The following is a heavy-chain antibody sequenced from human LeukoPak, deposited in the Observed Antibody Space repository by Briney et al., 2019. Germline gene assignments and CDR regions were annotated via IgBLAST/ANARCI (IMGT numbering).Heavy chain of an antibody. D-gene: IGHD4-17*01. CDR1: GASIRSHF. Sequence: SETLSLTCIVSGASIRSHFWSWIRRPPGKALEWIGYMYNSGRTNYNPSLKSRVTISVDTSKNQFSLELSSVTAADTAVYYCARGGTMTTVPLWGQGTLVTVSS. CDR2: MYNSGRT. V-gene: IGHV4-59*08. J-gene: IGHJ4*02. CDR3: ARGGTMTTVPL.